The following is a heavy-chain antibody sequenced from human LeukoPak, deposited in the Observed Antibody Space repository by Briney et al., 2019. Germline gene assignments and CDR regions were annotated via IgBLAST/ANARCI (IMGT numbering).Heavy chain of an antibody. CDR3: ASLGRRDYYGSGSYYNAFYFDY. D-gene: IGHD3-10*01. V-gene: IGHV4-4*02. J-gene: IGHJ4*02. Sequence: SETLSLTCAVSGGSITSSNWWSWVRQPPGKGLEWIGEIYHSGSTNYNPSLKGRVTISVDKSKNQFSLKLSSVTAADTAVYYCASLGRRDYYGSGSYYNAFYFDYWGQGTLVTVSS. CDR1: GGSITSSNW. CDR2: IYHSGST.